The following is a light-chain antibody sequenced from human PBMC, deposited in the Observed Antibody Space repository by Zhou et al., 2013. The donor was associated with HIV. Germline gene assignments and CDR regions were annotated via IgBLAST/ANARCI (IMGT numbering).Light chain of an antibody. CDR2: GAS. V-gene: IGKV3-20*01. CDR3: QKYASPIYT. J-gene: IGKJ2*01. Sequence: EIVLTQSPGTLSLSPGERATLSCRASHIVDSNYLAWYQHKPGQAPRLLIYGASNRATGIPDRFSGSGSGTDFTLTITRLEPEDFAVYYCQKYASPIYTFGQGTKLGD. CDR1: HIVDSNY.